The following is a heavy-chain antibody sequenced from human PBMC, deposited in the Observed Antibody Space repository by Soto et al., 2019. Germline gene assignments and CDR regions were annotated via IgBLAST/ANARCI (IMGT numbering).Heavy chain of an antibody. Sequence: QVQLQESGPGLVKPSETLSFTCTVSGDSINSYYWSWIRQPPGKGLEWIAYFYKSGTTNYNPSLKSRVTISVDTSKNQFSLKLSSVTAADTAVYYCARTYDNSGTNSGGYAFDIWGQGTMLTVSS. J-gene: IGHJ3*02. V-gene: IGHV4-59*01. CDR2: FYKSGTT. CDR1: GDSINSYY. D-gene: IGHD3-22*01. CDR3: ARTYDNSGTNSGGYAFDI.